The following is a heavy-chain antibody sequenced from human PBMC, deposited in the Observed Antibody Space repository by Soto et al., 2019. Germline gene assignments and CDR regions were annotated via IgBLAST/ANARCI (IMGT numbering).Heavy chain of an antibody. CDR2: IIPILGIA. CDR3: ARYGGYCSSTSCYETRGFDY. J-gene: IGHJ4*02. D-gene: IGHD2-2*01. V-gene: IGHV1-69*02. Sequence: QVQLVQSGAEVKKPGSSVKVSCKASGGTFSSYTISWVRQAPGQGLEWMGRIIPILGIANYAQKFQGRVTITADKSPSTAYMELSSLRSEDTAVYYCARYGGYCSSTSCYETRGFDYWGQGTLVTVSS. CDR1: GGTFSSYT.